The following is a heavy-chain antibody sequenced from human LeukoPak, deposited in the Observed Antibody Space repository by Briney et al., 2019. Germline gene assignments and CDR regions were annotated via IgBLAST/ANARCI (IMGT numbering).Heavy chain of an antibody. V-gene: IGHV1-2*02. CDR2: INPNSGGT. D-gene: IGHD6-19*01. CDR1: GYTFTGYY. J-gene: IGHJ4*02. Sequence: ASVKVSCKASGYTFTGYYMHWVRQAPGQGLEWMGWINPNSGGTNYAQKFQGRVTMTRDTSISTAYMELSRLRSDDTAVYYCARDYFLVAGTDYWGQGTLVTVSS. CDR3: ARDYFLVAGTDY.